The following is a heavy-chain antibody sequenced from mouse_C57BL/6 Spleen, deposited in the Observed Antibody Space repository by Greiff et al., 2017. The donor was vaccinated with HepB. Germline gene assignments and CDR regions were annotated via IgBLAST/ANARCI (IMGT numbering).Heavy chain of an antibody. CDR1: GYFITSGYY. V-gene: IGHV3-6*01. Sequence: ESGPGLVKPSQSLSLTCSVTGYFITSGYYWNWIRQFPGNKLEWMGYISYDGSNNYNPSLKNRISIIRDTSKNQFFLKLNSVTTEDTATYYCARGYYWGQGTTLTVSS. CDR2: ISYDGSN. CDR3: ARGYY. J-gene: IGHJ2*01.